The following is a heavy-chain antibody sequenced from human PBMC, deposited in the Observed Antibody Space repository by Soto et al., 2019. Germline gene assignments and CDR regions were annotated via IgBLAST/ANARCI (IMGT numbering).Heavy chain of an antibody. Sequence: SETLSLTCTVSGGSITSYYWSWIRQPPGKGLEWIGYIHNSGSTSYNPSLQSRVTISADVSKNQFSLDLRSVTTADTAVYYCARRWSGTDYWGHGTLVTVSS. CDR1: GGSITSYY. J-gene: IGHJ4*01. D-gene: IGHD3-10*01. V-gene: IGHV4-59*01. CDR3: ARRWSGTDY. CDR2: IHNSGST.